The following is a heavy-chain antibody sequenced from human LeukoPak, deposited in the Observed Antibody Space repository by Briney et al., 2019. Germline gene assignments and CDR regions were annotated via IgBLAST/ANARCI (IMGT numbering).Heavy chain of an antibody. CDR1: GGSISRYY. CDR2: IYYSGST. CDR3: VRSSRVDAFDI. V-gene: IGHV4-59*01. Sequence: SETLSLTCTVSGGSISRYYWSWIRQPPGKGQEWIGYIYYSGSTNYNPSLKSRVTISVDTSKNQFSLKLSSVTAADTAVYYWVRSSRVDAFDIWGQGTMVTVSS. J-gene: IGHJ3*02. D-gene: IGHD3-10*01.